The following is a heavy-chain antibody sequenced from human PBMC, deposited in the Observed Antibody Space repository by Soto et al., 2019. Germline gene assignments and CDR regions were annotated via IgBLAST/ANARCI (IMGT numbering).Heavy chain of an antibody. D-gene: IGHD3-16*01. J-gene: IGHJ4*02. V-gene: IGHV3-30*18. Sequence: HVQLVESEGGVVQPGRSLRLSCAASGFSFSKYGMHWVRQAPGKGLEWVAEMSDDGSKKYYGDSVKGRFTISRDNSKNTLYLLMDSLRPEDTAMYYCAKELRETGGYYFDCWGQGTLVTVSS. CDR3: AKELRETGGYYFDC. CDR1: GFSFSKYG. CDR2: MSDDGSKK.